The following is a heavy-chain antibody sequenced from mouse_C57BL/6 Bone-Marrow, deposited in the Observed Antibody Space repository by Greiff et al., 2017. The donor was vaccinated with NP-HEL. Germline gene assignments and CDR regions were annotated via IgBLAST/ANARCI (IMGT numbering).Heavy chain of an antibody. CDR3: ARSIYYDYADDPFYAMGY. D-gene: IGHD2-4*01. V-gene: IGHV7-3*01. J-gene: IGHJ4*01. CDR2: IRNKANGYTT. Sequence: DVKLVESGGGLVQPGGSLSLSCAASGFTFTDYYMSWVRQPPGKALEWLVFIRNKANGYTTEYSASVKGRFTISRDNSQSILYLQMNALRAEDSATYYCARSIYYDYADDPFYAMGYLGQGTSVTVSS. CDR1: GFTFTDYY.